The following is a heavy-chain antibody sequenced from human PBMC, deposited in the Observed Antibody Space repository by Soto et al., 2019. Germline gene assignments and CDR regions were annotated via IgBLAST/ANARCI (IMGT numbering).Heavy chain of an antibody. CDR1: GGSISSGGYS. CDR3: ARTSYDYWFDP. D-gene: IGHD5-12*01. J-gene: IGHJ5*02. V-gene: IGHV4-30-2*01. CDR2: IYHSGST. Sequence: SETLSLTCAVSGGSISSGGYSWSWIWQPPGKGLEWIGYIYHSGSTYYNPSLKSRVTISVDRSKNQFSLKLSSVTAADTAVYYCARTSYDYWFDPWGQGTLVTVSS.